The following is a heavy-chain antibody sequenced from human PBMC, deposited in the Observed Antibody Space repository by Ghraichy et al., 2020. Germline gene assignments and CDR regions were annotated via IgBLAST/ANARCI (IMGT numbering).Heavy chain of an antibody. Sequence: ETLSLTCAASGFTFSSYSMNWVRQAPGKGLEWVSYISSSSSTISYAGSMKGRFTISRDNAKNSLYLQMNSLRDEDTAVYYCARASKVVRYYYYDGMDVWGQGTTVTVSS. V-gene: IGHV3-48*02. CDR1: GFTFSSYS. J-gene: IGHJ6*02. CDR3: ARASKVVRYYYYDGMDV. D-gene: IGHD4-23*01. CDR2: ISSSSSTI.